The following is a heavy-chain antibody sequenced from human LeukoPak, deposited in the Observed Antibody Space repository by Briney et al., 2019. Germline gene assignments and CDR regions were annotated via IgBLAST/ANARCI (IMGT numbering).Heavy chain of an antibody. V-gene: IGHV4-4*07. CDR3: ARAPSGCGGTSQSDH. CDR2: IHDNGDS. CDR1: GGSISGYF. J-gene: IGHJ4*02. Sequence: SETLSLTCTVSGGSISGYFWSWIRQPAGKGLEWIGRIHDNGDSNHNPSLKSRITMALDTSRNQVSLKLTSVTAADTAVYYCARAPSGCGGTSQSDHWGPGTLVTVSS. D-gene: IGHD4-23*01.